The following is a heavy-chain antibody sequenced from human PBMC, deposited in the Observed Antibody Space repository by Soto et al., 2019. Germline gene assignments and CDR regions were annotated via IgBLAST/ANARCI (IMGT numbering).Heavy chain of an antibody. CDR2: INHSGST. D-gene: IGHD6-6*01. J-gene: IGHJ6*03. CDR3: ARGRGAARREPYYYYYMDV. CDR1: GGSFRGHY. V-gene: IGHV4-34*01. Sequence: SGTMSPTCAVYGGSFRGHYWTWHRQPPGKGLGWIGEINHSGSTNYNPSLKSRVTISVDTSKNQFSLKLSSVTAADTAVYYCARGRGAARREPYYYYYMDVWGKGTTVTVSS.